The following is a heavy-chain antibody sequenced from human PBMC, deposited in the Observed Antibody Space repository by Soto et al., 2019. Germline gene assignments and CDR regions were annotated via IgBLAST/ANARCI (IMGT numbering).Heavy chain of an antibody. Sequence: PSETLSLTCAVYGGSFSGYYWSWIRQPPGKGLEWIGEINHSGSTNYNPSLKSRVTISVDTSKNQFSLKLSSVTAADTAVYYCAVRHCSGGSCYSGADYWGQGTLVTVSS. V-gene: IGHV4-34*01. CDR3: AVRHCSGGSCYSGADY. CDR2: INHSGST. J-gene: IGHJ4*02. D-gene: IGHD2-15*01. CDR1: GGSFSGYY.